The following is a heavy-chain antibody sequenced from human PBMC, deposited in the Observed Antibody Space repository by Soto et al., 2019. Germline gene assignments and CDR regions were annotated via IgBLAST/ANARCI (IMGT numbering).Heavy chain of an antibody. CDR1: GGSVSSGSFH. V-gene: IGHV4-61*01. CDR3: ARIGGWYDIDF. J-gene: IGHJ4*02. D-gene: IGHD6-19*01. CDR2: IFYNGTA. Sequence: EQLQQSGPGLVKPSETLSLTCSVSGGSVSSGSFHWSWIRESPGKGLQFIGSIFYNGTANYSPSLKNRVTISIDTSQSQFSLKLVSVAAADTAVYYCARIGGWYDIDFWGQGNLVTVSS.